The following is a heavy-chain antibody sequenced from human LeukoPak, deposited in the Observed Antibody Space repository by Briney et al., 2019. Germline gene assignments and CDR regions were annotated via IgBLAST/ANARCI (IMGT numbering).Heavy chain of an antibody. Sequence: GGSLRLSCAASGFTFSSHGMSWVRQAPGKGLEWVSAISGSGGSTYYADSVKGRFTISRDNSKNTLYLQMNSLRAEDTAVYYCAKFWASFFDYWGQGTLVTVSS. CDR1: GFTFSSHG. CDR2: ISGSGGST. CDR3: AKFWASFFDY. D-gene: IGHD3-16*01. V-gene: IGHV3-23*01. J-gene: IGHJ4*02.